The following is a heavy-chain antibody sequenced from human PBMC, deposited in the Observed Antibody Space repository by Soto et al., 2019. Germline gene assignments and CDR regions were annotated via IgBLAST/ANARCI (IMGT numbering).Heavy chain of an antibody. J-gene: IGHJ6*02. Sequence: SVKVSCKASGGTFSSYAISWVRQAPGQGLEWMGGIIPIFGTANYAQKFQGRVTITADESTSTAYMELSSLRSEDTAVYYCAREGVVLVPAANYYYYYGMDVWGQGTTVTVSS. V-gene: IGHV1-69*13. CDR3: AREGVVLVPAANYYYYYGMDV. CDR2: IIPIFGTA. D-gene: IGHD2-2*01. CDR1: GGTFSSYA.